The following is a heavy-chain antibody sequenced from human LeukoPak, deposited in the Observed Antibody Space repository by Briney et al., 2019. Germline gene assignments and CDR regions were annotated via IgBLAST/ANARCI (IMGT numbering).Heavy chain of an antibody. J-gene: IGHJ6*03. V-gene: IGHV1-69*05. CDR3: ASVTVTTWAPDGHMDV. CDR2: IIPMFGTT. CDR1: GGTFSNYA. D-gene: IGHD4-11*01. Sequence: SVKVSCKASGGTFSNYAISWVRQAPGQGLEWMGRIIPMFGTTNYAQNFQGRVTITTDESTSTAYMEVSSLRIEDTAVYYCASVTVTTWAPDGHMDVWGKGTTVTVSS.